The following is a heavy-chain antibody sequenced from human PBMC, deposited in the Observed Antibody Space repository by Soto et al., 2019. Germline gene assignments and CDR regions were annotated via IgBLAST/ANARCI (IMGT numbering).Heavy chain of an antibody. V-gene: IGHV3-23*01. Sequence: EVQLLESGGGLVQPGGSLRLSCAASGFTFSTYATSWVRQAPGKGLEWVSAISGSGGNSTFYGDSVKGRFTISRDNSKNTLYLEMSSLGAEDTAVYYCAKGGGSCCFDCWGQGTLVTVSS. J-gene: IGHJ4*02. D-gene: IGHD2-15*01. CDR3: AKGGGSCCFDC. CDR2: ISGSGGNST. CDR1: GFTFSTYA.